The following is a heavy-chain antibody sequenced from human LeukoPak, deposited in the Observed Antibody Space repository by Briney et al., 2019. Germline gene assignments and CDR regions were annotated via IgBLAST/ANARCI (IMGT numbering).Heavy chain of an antibody. CDR1: GGSISSSNW. D-gene: IGHD3-10*01. CDR2: ISHSGNT. V-gene: IGHV4-4*02. Sequence: SETLSLTCAVSGGSISSSNWWSWVRQPPGKGLEWIGEISHSGNTNYNPSLKSRVTISVDKSKNQLSLKLTSVTAADTAVYFCARGGLTFGGDWGQGTLVTVSS. CDR3: ARGGLTFGGD. J-gene: IGHJ4*02.